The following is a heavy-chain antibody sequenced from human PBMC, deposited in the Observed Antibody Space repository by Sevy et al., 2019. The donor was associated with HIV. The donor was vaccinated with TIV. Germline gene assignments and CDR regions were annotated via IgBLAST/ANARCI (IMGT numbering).Heavy chain of an antibody. Sequence: GGCLRLSCAASGFTVSSNYMSWVRQAPGKGLEWVSVIYSGGSTYYADSVKGRFTISRDNSKNTLYLQMNSLRAEDTAVYYCARGEFDYDFWSGYPYYWGQGTLVTVSS. CDR3: ARGEFDYDFWSGYPYY. CDR2: IYSGGST. V-gene: IGHV3-53*01. D-gene: IGHD3-3*01. J-gene: IGHJ4*02. CDR1: GFTVSSNY.